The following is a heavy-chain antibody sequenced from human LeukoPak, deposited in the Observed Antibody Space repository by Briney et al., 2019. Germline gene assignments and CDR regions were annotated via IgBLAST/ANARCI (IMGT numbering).Heavy chain of an antibody. CDR2: ISWNSGSI. V-gene: IGHV3-9*01. CDR3: ANSYGDYNYFDY. J-gene: IGHJ4*02. D-gene: IGHD4-17*01. CDR1: GFTFDDYA. Sequence: PGGSLRLSCAASGFTFDDYAMHWVRQAPGKGLEWVSGISWNSGSIGYADSVKGRFTITRDNAKNSLYLQMNSLRAEDTALYYCANSYGDYNYFDYWGQGTLVTVSS.